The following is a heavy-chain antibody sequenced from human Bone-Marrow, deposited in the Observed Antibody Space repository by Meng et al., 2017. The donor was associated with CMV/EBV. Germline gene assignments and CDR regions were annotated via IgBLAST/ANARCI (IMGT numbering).Heavy chain of an antibody. CDR2: IYSGGSST. CDR1: GFTFSSYA. D-gene: IGHD3-10*01. V-gene: IGHV3-23*03. CDR3: AKAQGKGY. J-gene: IGHJ4*02. Sequence: LSLTCAASGFTFSSYAMSWVRQAPGKGLEWVSVIYSGGSSTYYADSVKGRFTISRDNSKNTLYLQMNSLRAEDTAVYYCAKAQGKGYWGQGTLVTVSS.